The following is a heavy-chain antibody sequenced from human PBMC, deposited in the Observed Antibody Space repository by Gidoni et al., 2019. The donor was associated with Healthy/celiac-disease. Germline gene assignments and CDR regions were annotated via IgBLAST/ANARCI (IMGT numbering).Heavy chain of an antibody. J-gene: IGHJ4*02. CDR3: AKTAHYYGSGSPNSN. V-gene: IGHV3-23*01. D-gene: IGHD3-10*01. CDR1: GFTFSSYA. Sequence: EVQLLESGGGLVQPGGSLRLSCAASGFTFSSYAMSWVRPAPGKGLEWVSAISGSGGSTYYADSVKGRFTISRDNSKNTLNLQMNSLRAEDTAVYYCAKTAHYYGSGSPNSNWGQGTLVTVSS. CDR2: ISGSGGST.